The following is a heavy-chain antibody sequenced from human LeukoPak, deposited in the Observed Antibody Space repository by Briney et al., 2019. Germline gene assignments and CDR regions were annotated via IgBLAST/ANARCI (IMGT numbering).Heavy chain of an antibody. CDR1: GFTFSSYS. Sequence: GGSLRLSCAASGFTFSSYSMNWVRQAPGKGLEWVANIKQDGSEKYYVDSVKGRFTISRDNAKNSLYLQMNSLRAEDTAVYYCANPRLEYSSSSAFDYWGQGTLVTVSS. CDR2: IKQDGSEK. J-gene: IGHJ4*02. CDR3: ANPRLEYSSSSAFDY. V-gene: IGHV3-7*01. D-gene: IGHD6-6*01.